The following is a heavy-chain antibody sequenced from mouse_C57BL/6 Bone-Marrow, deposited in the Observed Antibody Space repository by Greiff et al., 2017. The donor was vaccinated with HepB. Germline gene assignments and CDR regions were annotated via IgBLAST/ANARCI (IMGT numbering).Heavy chain of an antibody. CDR2: INPNNGGT. Sequence: EVQLQQSGPELVKPGASVKMSCKASGYTFTDYNMHWVKQRHGKSLEWIGYINPNNGGTSYNQKFKGKATLTVNKSSSTAYMQLSSLTSEDAAVYYCARARKRGFANWGQGTLVTVSA. CDR1: GYTFTDYN. J-gene: IGHJ3*01. CDR3: ARARKRGFAN. V-gene: IGHV1-22*01.